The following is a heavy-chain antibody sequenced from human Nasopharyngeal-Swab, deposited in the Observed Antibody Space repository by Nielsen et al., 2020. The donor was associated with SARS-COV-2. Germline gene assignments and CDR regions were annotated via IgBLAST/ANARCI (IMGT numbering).Heavy chain of an antibody. CDR2: IKQDGSEK. D-gene: IGHD4-17*01. CDR1: GFTFSSYW. Sequence: GESLKISCAASGFTFSSYWMSWVRQAPGKGLEWVANIKQDGSEKYYVDSVKGRFTTSRDNAKNSLYLQMNSLRAEDTAVYYCARGDDYGYYFDYWGQGTLVTVSS. J-gene: IGHJ4*02. V-gene: IGHV3-7*01. CDR3: ARGDDYGYYFDY.